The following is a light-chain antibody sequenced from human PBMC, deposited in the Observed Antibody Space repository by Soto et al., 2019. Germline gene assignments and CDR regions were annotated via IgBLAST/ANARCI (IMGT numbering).Light chain of an antibody. CDR1: QSVSSSY. V-gene: IGKV3-20*01. CDR3: QQYGSSPSWT. CDR2: GAS. Sequence: VMSLSPPTLSVSPEERATLSCRASQSVSSSYLAWYQQKPGQAPRLLIYGASSRAIAIPDRFSGSGSGTDFTLTISRLEPEDFAVYYCQQYGSSPSWTFGQGTKVDIK. J-gene: IGKJ1*01.